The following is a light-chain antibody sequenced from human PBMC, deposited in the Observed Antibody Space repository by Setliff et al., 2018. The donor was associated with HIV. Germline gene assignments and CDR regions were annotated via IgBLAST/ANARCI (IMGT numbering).Light chain of an antibody. CDR3: GSFVTASTYL. V-gene: IGLV2-14*03. J-gene: IGLJ1*01. Sequence: QSVLTQPASVSGSPGQSITISCTGTNSDVGGYEYVSWYQQHPGKAPKLMIYDVRKRPSGVSNRFSGSKSGYTASLTISGLQPEDEADYYCGSFVTASTYLFGTGTKVTVL. CDR2: DVR. CDR1: NSDVGGYEY.